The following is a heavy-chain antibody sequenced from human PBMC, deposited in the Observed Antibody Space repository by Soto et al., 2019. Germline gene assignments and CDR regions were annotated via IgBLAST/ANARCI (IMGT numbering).Heavy chain of an antibody. D-gene: IGHD3-22*01. V-gene: IGHV4-39*02. CDR1: GGSFSSSTYY. CDR2: MYSGGNT. CDR3: ARKNYDSTGYYYGA. J-gene: IGHJ5*02. Sequence: QLQLQESGPGLVKPSETLSLTCTVSGGSFSSSTYYWGWIRQPPGNGLEWIGSMYSGGNTYYNQSLKRRLPVSVATSKNHLSMKLTSVTAADTAMYYCARKNYDSTGYYYGAWGQGTLVTVSS.